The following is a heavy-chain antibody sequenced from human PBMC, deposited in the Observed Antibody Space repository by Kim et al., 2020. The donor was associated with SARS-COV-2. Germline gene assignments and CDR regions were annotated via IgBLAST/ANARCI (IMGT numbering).Heavy chain of an antibody. V-gene: IGHV4-39*07. J-gene: IGHJ4*02. D-gene: IGHD4-17*01. Sequence: SETLSLTCTVSGGSISSSSYYWGWIRQPPGKGLEWIGSIYYSGSTYYNPSLKSRVTISVDTSKNQFSLKLSSVTAADTAVYYCARDKGLGLDNWGQGTL. CDR3: ARDKGLGLDN. CDR2: IYYSGST. CDR1: GGSISSSSYY.